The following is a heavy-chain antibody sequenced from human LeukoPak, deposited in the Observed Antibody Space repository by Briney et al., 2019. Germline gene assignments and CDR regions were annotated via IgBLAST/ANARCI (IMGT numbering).Heavy chain of an antibody. CDR1: GFTLSTYW. CDR3: GRGGAVASY. CDR2: MKQDDSEK. V-gene: IGHV3-7*01. Sequence: QPGGSLRPSCTASGFTLSTYWMSWFRQAPKKGLEWVANMKQDDSEKYYVDSVKGRFTISRDNAKNSVYLQMNSLRVEDTAVYYCGRGGAVASYWGQGTLVTVSS. D-gene: IGHD1-26*01. J-gene: IGHJ4*02.